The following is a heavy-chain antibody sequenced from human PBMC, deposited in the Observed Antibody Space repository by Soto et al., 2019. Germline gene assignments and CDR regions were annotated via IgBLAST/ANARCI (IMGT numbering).Heavy chain of an antibody. CDR2: IKQDGSEK. CDR3: ARGVTGDLDAFDI. Sequence: GGSLRLSCAASGFTFSSYWMSWVRQAPGKGLEWVANIKQDGSEKYYVDSVKGRFTISRDNAKNSLYLQMNSLRAEDTAVYYCARGVTGDLDAFDIWGQGTRVTVS. D-gene: IGHD7-27*01. CDR1: GFTFSSYW. V-gene: IGHV3-7*03. J-gene: IGHJ3*02.